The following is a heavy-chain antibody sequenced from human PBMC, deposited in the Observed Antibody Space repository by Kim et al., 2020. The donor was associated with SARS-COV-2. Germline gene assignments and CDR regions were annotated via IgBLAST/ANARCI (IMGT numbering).Heavy chain of an antibody. D-gene: IGHD6-13*01. CDR3: ARGLWQQLGPQVRVP. CDR1: GGSFSGYY. V-gene: IGHV4-34*01. J-gene: IGHJ5*02. CDR2: INHSGST. Sequence: SETLSLTCAVYGGSFSGYYWSWIRQPPGKGLEWIGEINHSGSTNYNPSLKSRVTISVDTSKNQFSLKLSSVTAADTAVYYCARGLWQQLGPQVRVPWGQGTLVTVSS.